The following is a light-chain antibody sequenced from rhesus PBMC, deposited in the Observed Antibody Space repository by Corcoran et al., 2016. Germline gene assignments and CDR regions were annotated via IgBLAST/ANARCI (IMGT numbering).Light chain of an antibody. CDR3: QQHNRYPPMYS. CDR1: QGVTKY. Sequence: DIQMTQSPSSLSASVGDTVTITCQASQGVTKYLAWYQQKPGKAPKLLIYDASTLQSGVTSMFRGSGSGTEFTLTINSLQPEDVATYYCQQHNRYPPMYSFGQGTKVEIK. CDR2: DAS. J-gene: IGKJ2*01. V-gene: IGKV1-25*01.